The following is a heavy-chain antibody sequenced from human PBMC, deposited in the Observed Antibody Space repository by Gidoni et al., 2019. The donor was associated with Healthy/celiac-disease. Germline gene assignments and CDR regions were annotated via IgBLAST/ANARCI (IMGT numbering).Heavy chain of an antibody. Sequence: QVQLVQYGAEVKKPGASVKVSCQASGYTFTGYYMHWVRQAPGQGLEWMGWINPNRGGTNYAQKFQGRVTMTRDTSISTAYMELSRLRSDDTAVYYCARIPHYDFWSGYSSPRGRFDPWGQGTLVTVSS. D-gene: IGHD3-3*01. CDR2: INPNRGGT. V-gene: IGHV1-2*02. CDR1: GYTFTGYY. J-gene: IGHJ5*02. CDR3: ARIPHYDFWSGYSSPRGRFDP.